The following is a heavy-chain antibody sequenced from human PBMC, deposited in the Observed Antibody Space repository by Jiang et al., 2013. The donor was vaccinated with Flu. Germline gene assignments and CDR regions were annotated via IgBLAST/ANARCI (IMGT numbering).Heavy chain of an antibody. Sequence: GAEVKKPGASVKVSCKASGYTFTSYGISWVRQAPGQGLERMGWISAYNGNTNYAQKLQGRATMTTDTSTSTAYMELRSLRSDDTAVYYCARGPYDFWSGYFDYWGQGTLVTVSS. CDR2: ISAYNGNT. CDR1: GYTFTSYG. J-gene: IGHJ4*02. D-gene: IGHD3-3*01. V-gene: IGHV1-18*04. CDR3: ARGPYDFWSGYFDY.